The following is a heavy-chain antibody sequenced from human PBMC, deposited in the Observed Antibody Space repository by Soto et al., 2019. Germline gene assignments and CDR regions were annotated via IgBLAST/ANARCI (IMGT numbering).Heavy chain of an antibody. D-gene: IGHD4-17*01. Sequence: HPGGSLRLSCAASGFTFSSYGMHWVRQAPGKGLEWVAVISYDGSNKYYADSVKGRFTISRDNSKNTLYLQMNSLRAEDTAVYYCAKDRNPYGPGWYFDYWGQGTLVTVSS. CDR3: AKDRNPYGPGWYFDY. CDR2: ISYDGSNK. J-gene: IGHJ4*02. V-gene: IGHV3-30*18. CDR1: GFTFSSYG.